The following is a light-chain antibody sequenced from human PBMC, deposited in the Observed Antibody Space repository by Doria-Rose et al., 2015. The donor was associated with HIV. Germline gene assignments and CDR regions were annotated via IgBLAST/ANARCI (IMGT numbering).Light chain of an antibody. CDR3: MQSTKWPWT. V-gene: IGKV2-30*01. J-gene: IGKJ1*01. Sequence: MTQSPLSLPVTLGQSASISCKSSQSLVYSDGNTYLTWFQQGPGQSPRRLIYKVSDRDSGVPDRISGSGSGTDFTLTIGRVEAEDVGVYYCMQSTKWPWTFGQGTKVEIE. CDR2: KVS. CDR1: QSLVYSDGNTY.